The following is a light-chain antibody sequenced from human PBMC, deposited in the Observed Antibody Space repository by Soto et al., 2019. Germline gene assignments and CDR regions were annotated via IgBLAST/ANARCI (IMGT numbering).Light chain of an antibody. J-gene: IGKJ1*01. Sequence: DVQMSPSVATLSGTVRDRVTITFLASQTIRSWLAWYQQKPGKAPKLLIYKASTLKSGVPSRFSGSGSGTEFTLTISSLQPDDFATYYCQHYNSYSEAFGQGT. CDR2: KAS. V-gene: IGKV1-5*03. CDR3: QHYNSYSEA. CDR1: QTIRSW.